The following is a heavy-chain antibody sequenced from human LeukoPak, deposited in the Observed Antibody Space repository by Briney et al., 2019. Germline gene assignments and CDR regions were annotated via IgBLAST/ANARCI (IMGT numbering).Heavy chain of an antibody. CDR1: GGTFSSYA. V-gene: IGHV1-69*04. Sequence: SSVKVSCKASGGTFSSYAISWVRQAPGQGLEWMGRIIPILGIANYAQKFQGRVTITADKSTSTAYMELSSLRSEDTAVYYCASPRLRDDAFDIWGQGTMVTVSS. CDR2: IIPILGIA. D-gene: IGHD4-17*01. CDR3: ASPRLRDDAFDI. J-gene: IGHJ3*02.